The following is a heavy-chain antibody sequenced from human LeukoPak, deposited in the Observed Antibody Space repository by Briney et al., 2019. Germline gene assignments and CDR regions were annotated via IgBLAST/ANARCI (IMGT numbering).Heavy chain of an antibody. Sequence: GRPLRLSCAASGFTVSNNYMSWVRQAPGKGLEWVSVIYSGGTTYYTDSVKGRFTISRDKFKNTLYLQMNSLRAEDTAVYYCARDGCSTTSCYADWGQGTLVTVSS. D-gene: IGHD2-2*01. J-gene: IGHJ4*02. V-gene: IGHV3-53*01. CDR3: ARDGCSTTSCYAD. CDR2: IYSGGTT. CDR1: GFTVSNNY.